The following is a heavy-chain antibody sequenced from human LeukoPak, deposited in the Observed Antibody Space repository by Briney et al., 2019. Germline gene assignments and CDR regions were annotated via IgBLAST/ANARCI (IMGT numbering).Heavy chain of an antibody. D-gene: IGHD2-21*02. Sequence: PGGSLRLSCAASGCTFSNYAMTWVRQAPGKGLQWVSSITGSGGSTYYADSVKGRFTISRDNSKNTVYLQMNSLRVDDTAVYYCAKEGQFSVTPNAWGQGALVTVSS. J-gene: IGHJ5*02. CDR1: GCTFSNYA. CDR3: AKEGQFSVTPNA. CDR2: ITGSGGST. V-gene: IGHV3-23*01.